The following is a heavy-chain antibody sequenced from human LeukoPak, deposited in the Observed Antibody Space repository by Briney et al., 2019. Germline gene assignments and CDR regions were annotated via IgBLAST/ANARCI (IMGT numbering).Heavy chain of an antibody. V-gene: IGHV3-23*01. D-gene: IGHD2-2*01. CDR2: ISGSGGST. CDR1: GFTFRCYV. J-gene: IGHJ4*02. CDR3: AKNPIVVVPAALRR. Sequence: HPWGSLRLSCAASGFTFRCYVMSWVRQAPGEGLEWVSAISGSGGSTYYADSVKGRFTISRDNSKNTMYLQMNSLRAEDTAVYYCAKNPIVVVPAALRRWGQGTLLTVSS.